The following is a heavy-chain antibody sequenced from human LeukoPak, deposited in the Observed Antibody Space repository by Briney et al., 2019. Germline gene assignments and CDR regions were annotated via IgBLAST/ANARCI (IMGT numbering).Heavy chain of an antibody. V-gene: IGHV4-34*01. CDR1: GGSFSGYY. D-gene: IGHD6-6*01. J-gene: IGHJ5*02. CDR2: INHSGST. CDR3: AREKSTYSSSPRWFDP. Sequence: KPSETLSLTCAVYGGSFSGYYWSWIRQPPGKGLEWIGEINHSGSTNYNPSLKSRVTISVDTSKNQFSLKLSSVTAADTAVYYCAREKSTYSSSPRWFDPWGQGTLVTVSS.